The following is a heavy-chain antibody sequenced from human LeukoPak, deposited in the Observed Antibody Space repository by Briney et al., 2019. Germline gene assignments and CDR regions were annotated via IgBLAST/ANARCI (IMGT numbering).Heavy chain of an antibody. CDR1: GFTFNKYA. Sequence: PSGGSPRLSCAASGFTFNKYAISWVRQAPGKGLEWVSGISGTGVKTVYSDSVKGRFTISRDNSKNTLRLQMNTLRAEDTAVNCCAKDLLSGTGYYSWGIFDYWGQGTLVTASS. J-gene: IGHJ4*02. CDR2: ISGTGVKT. V-gene: IGHV3-23*01. D-gene: IGHD3-10*01. CDR3: AKDLLSGTGYYSWGIFDY.